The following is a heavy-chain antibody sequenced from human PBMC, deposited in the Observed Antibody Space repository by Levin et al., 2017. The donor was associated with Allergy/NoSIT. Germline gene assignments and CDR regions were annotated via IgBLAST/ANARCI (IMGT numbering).Heavy chain of an antibody. CDR1: GGTFSSYA. CDR3: ARVGAYCGGDCYSSVYDGMDG. CDR2: IIPIFGTA. J-gene: IGHJ6*02. Sequence: SVKVSCKASGGTFSSYAISWVRQAPGQGLEWMGGIIPIFGTANYAQKFQGRVTITADESTSTAYMELSSLRSEDTAVYYCARVGAYCGGDCYSSVYDGMDGWGQGTTVTVSS. D-gene: IGHD2-21*02. V-gene: IGHV1-69*13.